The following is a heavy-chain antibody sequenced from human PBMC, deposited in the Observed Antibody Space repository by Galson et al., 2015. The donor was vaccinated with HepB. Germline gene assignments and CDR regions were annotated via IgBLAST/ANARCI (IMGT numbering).Heavy chain of an antibody. Sequence: SLRLSCAASGFTFDDYAMHWVRQAPGKGLEWVSGISWNSGSIGYADSVKGRFTISRDNAKNSLYLQMNSLKAEDTALYYCAKGSRDGYNYPLDYWGQGTLVTVSS. V-gene: IGHV3-9*01. J-gene: IGHJ4*02. D-gene: IGHD5-24*01. CDR3: AKGSRDGYNYPLDY. CDR1: GFTFDDYA. CDR2: ISWNSGSI.